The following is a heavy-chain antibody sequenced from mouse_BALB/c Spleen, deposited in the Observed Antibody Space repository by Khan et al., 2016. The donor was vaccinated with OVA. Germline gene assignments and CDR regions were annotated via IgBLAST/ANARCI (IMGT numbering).Heavy chain of an antibody. D-gene: IGHD2-2*01. CDR3: ARGGYGGFAY. CDR2: IFPGSVST. J-gene: IGHJ3*01. Sequence: QVQLQQSGGDLMKPEASVKISCKATGYTFSSYWIEWVKQRPGHGLEWIGQIFPGSVSTTYNEKFKGKATFTAATSSNTAYMQLSSLTSEDSAVYYCARGGYGGFAYWGQGTLVTVSA. V-gene: IGHV1-9*01. CDR1: GYTFSSYW.